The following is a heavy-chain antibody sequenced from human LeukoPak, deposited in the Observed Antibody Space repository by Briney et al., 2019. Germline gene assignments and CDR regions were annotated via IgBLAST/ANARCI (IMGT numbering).Heavy chain of an antibody. V-gene: IGHV4-34*01. D-gene: IGHD2-2*01. Sequence: GSLRLSCAASGFTFSGYAMNWVRQAPGKGLEWIGEINHSGSTNYSPSLKSRVTISVDTSKNQFSLKLSSVTAADTAVYYCARAPAAPEGWFDPWGQGTLVTVSS. CDR2: INHSGST. CDR1: GFTFSGYA. CDR3: ARAPAAPEGWFDP. J-gene: IGHJ5*02.